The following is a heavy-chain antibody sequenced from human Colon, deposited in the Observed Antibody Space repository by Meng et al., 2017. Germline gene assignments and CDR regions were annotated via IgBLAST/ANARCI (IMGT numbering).Heavy chain of an antibody. D-gene: IGHD3-3*01. J-gene: IGHJ4*02. CDR1: EFTFSSYA. Sequence: GESLKISCAASEFTFSSYAMHWVRQAPGKGLEWVAVISYDGSNKYYADSVKGRFTISRDNSKNTLYLQMNSLRAEDTAVYYCARGSSIYYDFWSGYYNGDYWGQGTLVTVSS. V-gene: IGHV3-30*01. CDR2: ISYDGSNK. CDR3: ARGSSIYYDFWSGYYNGDY.